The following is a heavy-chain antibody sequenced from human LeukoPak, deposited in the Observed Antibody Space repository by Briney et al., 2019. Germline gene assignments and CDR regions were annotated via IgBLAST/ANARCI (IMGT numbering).Heavy chain of an antibody. CDR3: ARVSRATSGLTFDY. V-gene: IGHV3-11*04. Sequence: GGCLRLACAASGFTVSDYYRSWVRQARGKGRGWVGYISSSGSTIYYAPSVKGRFTISRDNAKNSLYLQMNSLRAEDTAVYYCARVSRATSGLTFDYWGQGTLVTVSS. CDR2: ISSSGSTI. CDR1: GFTVSDYY. D-gene: IGHD3-10*01. J-gene: IGHJ4*02.